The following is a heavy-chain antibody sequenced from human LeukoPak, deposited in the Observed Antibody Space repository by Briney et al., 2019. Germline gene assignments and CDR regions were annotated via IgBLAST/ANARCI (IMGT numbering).Heavy chain of an antibody. D-gene: IGHD1-26*01. V-gene: IGHV3-20*04. CDR3: AQRGVQGYMDV. CDR2: INGDGEYT. J-gene: IGHJ6*03. Sequence: GGSLRLSCADSGYIFGGFYMHWVRQAPGKGLEWVASINGDGEYTVYAASVKGRFTISRDNSNNMLKLQMSSLRAEDTALYYCAQRGVQGYMDVWGKGTTVIVSS. CDR1: GYIFGGFY.